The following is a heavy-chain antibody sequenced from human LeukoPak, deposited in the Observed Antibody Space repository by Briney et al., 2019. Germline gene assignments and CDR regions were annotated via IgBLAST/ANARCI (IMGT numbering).Heavy chain of an antibody. CDR1: GGSFSGYY. Sequence: PSETLSLTCAVYGGSFSGYYWSWIRQPPGKGLEWIGEINHSGSTNYNPSLKSRVTISVDTSKNQFSLKLSSVTAADTAVYYCARSTRYYDSSGYYRVDAFDIWGQGTMVTVSS. CDR2: INHSGST. J-gene: IGHJ3*02. V-gene: IGHV4-34*01. D-gene: IGHD3-22*01. CDR3: ARSTRYYDSSGYYRVDAFDI.